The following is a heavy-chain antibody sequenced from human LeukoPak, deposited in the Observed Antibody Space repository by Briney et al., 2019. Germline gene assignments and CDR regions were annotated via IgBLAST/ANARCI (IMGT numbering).Heavy chain of an antibody. Sequence: GGSLRLSYAASGFTFSSYAMSWVRQAPGKGLEWVSAISGSGGSTYYADSVKGRFTISRDNAENSLYLEMNSLRAEDTAVYYCARDGSGGSYYTIDYWGQGTLVTVSS. CDR3: ARDGSGGSYYTIDY. CDR2: ISGSGGST. CDR1: GFTFSSYA. D-gene: IGHD1-26*01. J-gene: IGHJ4*02. V-gene: IGHV3-23*01.